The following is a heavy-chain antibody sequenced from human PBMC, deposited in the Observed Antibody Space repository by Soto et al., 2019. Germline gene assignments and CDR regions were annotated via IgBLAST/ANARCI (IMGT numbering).Heavy chain of an antibody. Sequence: SETLSLTWTVSGGSISSSSYYWGWIRQPPGKGLEWIGSIYYSGSTYYNPSLKSRVTISVHTSSSQFSLELSSVTAADTAVYYCARGLISGSHYSGGWYYFDSWGQGTQVT. J-gene: IGHJ4*02. CDR2: IYYSGST. D-gene: IGHD1-26*01. V-gene: IGHV4-39*07. CDR1: GGSISSSSYY. CDR3: ARGLISGSHYSGGWYYFDS.